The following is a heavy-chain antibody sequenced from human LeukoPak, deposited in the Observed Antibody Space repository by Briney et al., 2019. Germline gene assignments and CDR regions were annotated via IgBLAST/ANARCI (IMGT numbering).Heavy chain of an antibody. J-gene: IGHJ4*02. CDR3: ARFFRPLYIAASVRGRFDS. Sequence: KPSETLSLTCTVSNGSVSTIGFYWSWIRQPPGKGLEWIGYIYYNGSATYKSSLESRITISLDTSGNQFSLKLISVTAADTAVYYCARFFRPLYIAASVRGRFDSWGQGNLVTVSS. CDR1: NGSVSTIGFY. D-gene: IGHD5-12*01. V-gene: IGHV4-61*08. CDR2: IYYNGSA.